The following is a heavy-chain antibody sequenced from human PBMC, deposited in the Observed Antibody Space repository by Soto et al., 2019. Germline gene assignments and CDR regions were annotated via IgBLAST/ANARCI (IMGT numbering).Heavy chain of an antibody. J-gene: IGHJ4*02. Sequence: PSETLSLTCTVSGGSISSGGYYWSWIRQHPGKGLEWIGYIYYSGSTYYNPSLKSRVTISVDTSKNQFSLKLSSVTAADTAVYYCARGRGIVATINRSLLFDYWGQGTPVTVSS. CDR2: IYYSGST. CDR3: ARGRGIVATINRSLLFDY. V-gene: IGHV4-31*03. CDR1: GGSISSGGYY. D-gene: IGHD5-12*01.